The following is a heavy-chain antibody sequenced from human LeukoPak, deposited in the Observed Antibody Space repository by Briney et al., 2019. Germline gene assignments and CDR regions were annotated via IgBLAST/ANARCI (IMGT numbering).Heavy chain of an antibody. CDR1: GFTFSNYA. CDR3: ARDLYGGNTTL. Sequence: GRSLRLSCTASGFTFSNYAMHWVRQAPSVGLEWVALISYDGTKEYYADSVKGRFTISRDNAKNSLYLQMNSLRAEDTAVYYCARDLYGGNTTLWGQGTLVTVSS. D-gene: IGHD4-23*01. J-gene: IGHJ4*02. CDR2: ISYDGTKE. V-gene: IGHV3-30*04.